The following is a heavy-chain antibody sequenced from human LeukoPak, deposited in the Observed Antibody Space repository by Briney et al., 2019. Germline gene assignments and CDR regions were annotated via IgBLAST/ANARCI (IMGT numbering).Heavy chain of an antibody. Sequence: PGGSLRLSCAASGFTFSSYAMSWVRQAPGKGLEWVSSISGSSGSTYYADSVKGRFTISRDNSKNTLYLHMNSLRAEDTAVYYCAKDLGSRPFYFDYWGQGTLVTVSS. J-gene: IGHJ4*02. V-gene: IGHV3-23*01. CDR3: AKDLGSRPFYFDY. CDR1: GFTFSSYA. D-gene: IGHD3-16*01. CDR2: ISGSSGST.